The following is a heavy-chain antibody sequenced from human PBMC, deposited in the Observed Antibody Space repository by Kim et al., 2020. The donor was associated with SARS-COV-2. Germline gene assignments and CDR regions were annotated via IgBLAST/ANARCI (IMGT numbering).Heavy chain of an antibody. CDR2: ISGSGGST. CDR1: GFTFSSYA. D-gene: IGHD3-22*01. J-gene: IGHJ4*02. Sequence: GGSLRLSCAASGFTFSSYAMSWVRQAPGKGLEWVSAISGSGGSTYYADSVKGRFTISRDNSKNTLYLQMNSLRAEDTAVYYCAKGTSAPTYYYDSSGYSDYWGQGTLVTVSS. CDR3: AKGTSAPTYYYDSSGYSDY. V-gene: IGHV3-23*01.